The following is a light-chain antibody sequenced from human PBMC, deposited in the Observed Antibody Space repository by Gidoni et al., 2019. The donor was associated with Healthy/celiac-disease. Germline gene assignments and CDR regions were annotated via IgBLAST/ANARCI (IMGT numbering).Light chain of an antibody. CDR1: QSPMHSNGYND. V-gene: IGKV2-28*01. CDR2: LGS. Sequence: DIVMTQSPLSLPVTPGEPASISCRSSQSPMHSNGYNDLDWYMQKPGQSPQLLIYLGSNRASGVPDRFSGSGSGTDFTMKISRVEAEDVGVYYCMQALQTPPYTFGQGTKLEIK. CDR3: MQALQTPPYT. J-gene: IGKJ2*01.